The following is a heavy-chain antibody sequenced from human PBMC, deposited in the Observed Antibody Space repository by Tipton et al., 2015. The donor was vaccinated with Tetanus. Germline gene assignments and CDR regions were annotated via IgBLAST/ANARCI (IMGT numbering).Heavy chain of an antibody. D-gene: IGHD2-15*01. Sequence: SLRLSCAASGFTFDDYAMHWVRQAPGKGLEWVSGISWNSGSIGYADSVKGRFTISRDNAKNSLYLQMNSLRDEDTAVYYCASRRYCSGGSCPWAAFDIWGQGTMVTVSS. CDR2: ISWNSGSI. CDR3: ASRRYCSGGSCPWAAFDI. V-gene: IGHV3-9*01. J-gene: IGHJ3*02. CDR1: GFTFDDYA.